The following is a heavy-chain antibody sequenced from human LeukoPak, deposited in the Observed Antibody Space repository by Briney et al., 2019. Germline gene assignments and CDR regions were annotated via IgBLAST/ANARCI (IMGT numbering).Heavy chain of an antibody. CDR2: IIPILGIA. CDR1: GGTFSSYT. J-gene: IGHJ4*02. V-gene: IGHV1-69*02. CDR3: ARLSGGSSGYFSLDC. Sequence: SVKVSCKASGGTFSSYTISWVRQAPGQGLEWMGRIIPILGIANYAQKFQGRVTITADKSTSTAYMELSSLRAEDTAVYFCARLSGGSSGYFSLDCWGQGTLVTVSS. D-gene: IGHD3-22*01.